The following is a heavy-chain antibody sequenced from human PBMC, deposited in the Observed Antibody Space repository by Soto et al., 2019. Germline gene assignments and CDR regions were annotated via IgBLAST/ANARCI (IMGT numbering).Heavy chain of an antibody. CDR1: GFLFSHYE. J-gene: IGHJ4*02. CDR3: TRDPFDF. CDR2: IKSSGDTG. Sequence: ESGGRLVQPGGSLTLSCAGSGFLFSHYEMNWVRQAPGRGLEWVSYIKSSGDTGHYADSVKGRFNVSRDKAKNLLYLQLTSLSVEDTATYYCTRDPFDFWGPGTLVVVS. V-gene: IGHV3-48*03.